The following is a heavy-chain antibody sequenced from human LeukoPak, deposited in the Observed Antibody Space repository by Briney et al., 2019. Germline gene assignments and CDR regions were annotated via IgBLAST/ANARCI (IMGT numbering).Heavy chain of an antibody. V-gene: IGHV3-23*01. Sequence: GGSLRLSCAASGFTFSSYWMHWVRQAPGKGLEWVSAISGSGGSTYYADSVKGRFTISRDNSKNTLYLQMNSLRAEDTAVYYCAKVVGRFLEWLPLDAYYYYMDVWGKGTRSPSP. J-gene: IGHJ6*03. CDR2: ISGSGGST. CDR1: GFTFSSYW. D-gene: IGHD3-3*01. CDR3: AKVVGRFLEWLPLDAYYYYMDV.